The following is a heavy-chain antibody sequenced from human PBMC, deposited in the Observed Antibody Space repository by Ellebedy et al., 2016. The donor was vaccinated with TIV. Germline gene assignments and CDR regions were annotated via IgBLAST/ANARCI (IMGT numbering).Heavy chain of an antibody. CDR3: ARDNCSGGSCYYYYGMDV. V-gene: IGHV4-31*02. CDR2: IYYSGST. D-gene: IGHD2-15*01. J-gene: IGHJ6*02. Sequence: SWVRQMPGKGLEWIGYIYYSGSTYYNPSLKSRVTISVDTSKNQFSLKLSSVTAADTAVYYCARDNCSGGSCYYYYGMDVWGQGTTVTVSS.